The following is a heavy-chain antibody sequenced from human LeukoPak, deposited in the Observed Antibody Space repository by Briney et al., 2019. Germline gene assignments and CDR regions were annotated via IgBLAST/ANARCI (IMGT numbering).Heavy chain of an antibody. CDR3: ARGFYDFWSGYPDAFDI. D-gene: IGHD3-3*01. CDR1: GGSISSYY. V-gene: IGHV4-59*12. CDR2: IYHSGST. Sequence: PSETLSLTCTVSGGSISSYYWSWIRQPPGKGLEWIGYIYHSGSTYYNPSLKSRVTISVDRSKNQFSLKLSSVTAADTAVYYCARGFYDFWSGYPDAFDIWGQGTMVTVSS. J-gene: IGHJ3*02.